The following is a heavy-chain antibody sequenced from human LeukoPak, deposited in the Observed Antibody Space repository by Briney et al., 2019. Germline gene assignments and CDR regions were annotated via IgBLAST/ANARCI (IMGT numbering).Heavy chain of an antibody. Sequence: ASVKVSCKASGYTFTAYYMHWVRPAPGQGLAWMGWINPNTGDTNYAQRFQGRVTMTRDTSISTAYMDLSRLRSDDTAVYYCARDMWQQFDWFDPWGQGTLVTVSS. V-gene: IGHV1-2*02. D-gene: IGHD6-13*01. CDR3: ARDMWQQFDWFDP. CDR2: INPNTGDT. J-gene: IGHJ5*02. CDR1: GYTFTAYY.